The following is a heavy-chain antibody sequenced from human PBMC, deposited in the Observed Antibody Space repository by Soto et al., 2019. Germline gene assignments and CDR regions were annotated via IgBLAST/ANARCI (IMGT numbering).Heavy chain of an antibody. CDR2: IIPIFGTA. Sequence: QVQLVQSGAEVKKPGSSVKVSCKASGGTFSSYAISWVRQAPGQGLEWMGGIIPIFGTANYAQKFQGRVTITADESTSTAYMEMSSLRSEDTAVYYGASRTRGYSYGYEDYWGQGTLVTVSS. V-gene: IGHV1-69*01. CDR3: ASRTRGYSYGYEDY. D-gene: IGHD5-18*01. CDR1: GGTFSSYA. J-gene: IGHJ4*02.